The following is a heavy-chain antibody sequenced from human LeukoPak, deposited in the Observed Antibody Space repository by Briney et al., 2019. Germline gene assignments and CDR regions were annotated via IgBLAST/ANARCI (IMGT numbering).Heavy chain of an antibody. J-gene: IGHJ6*03. V-gene: IGHV4-39*07. CDR2: IYYKGNT. Sequence: SETLSLTCTVSGGSISSRSSYWGWIRQPPGKGLEWIGSIYYKGNTYLNPSLKSRVTISEDTSKNQFSLKLSSVTAADTAVYYCARGVEYQLLPPRGYSYGKDYYYYYYMDVWGKGTTVTVSS. CDR3: ARGVEYQLLPPRGYSYGKDYYYYYYMDV. CDR1: GGSISSRSSY. D-gene: IGHD5-18*01.